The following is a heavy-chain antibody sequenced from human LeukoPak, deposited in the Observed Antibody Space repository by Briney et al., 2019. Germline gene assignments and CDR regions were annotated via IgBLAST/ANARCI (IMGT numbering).Heavy chain of an antibody. V-gene: IGHV3-7*01. Sequence: GGSLRLSCATSGFTFSNYWMSWVRQAPGKGLEWVANIKQDGSEKHYVDSVKGRFIISKDNAKNSLDLQMNSLRAEDTAVYYCAKDLYSYLGAFDIWGQGTMVTVSS. CDR3: AKDLYSYLGAFDI. CDR1: GFTFSNYW. J-gene: IGHJ3*02. CDR2: IKQDGSEK. D-gene: IGHD2-21*01.